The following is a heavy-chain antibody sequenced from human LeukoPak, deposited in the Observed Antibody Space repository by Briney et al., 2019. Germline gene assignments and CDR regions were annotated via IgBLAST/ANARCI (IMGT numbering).Heavy chain of an antibody. J-gene: IGHJ4*02. D-gene: IGHD1-26*01. CDR2: IRGSGIST. CDR1: GFTFSNYT. V-gene: IGHV3-23*01. CDR3: TRHVDVGSSPN. Sequence: PGGSLRLSCAASGFTFSNYTMTWVRQAPGKGLEWVSSIRGSGISTYYTDSVKGRFTISRDNSKNTLYLQMNSLRAEDTAVYYCTRHVDVGSSPNWGQGTLVTVSS.